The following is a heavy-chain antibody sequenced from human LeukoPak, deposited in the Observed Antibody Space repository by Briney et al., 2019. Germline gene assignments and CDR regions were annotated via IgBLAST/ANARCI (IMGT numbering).Heavy chain of an antibody. Sequence: GASVKVSCKASGYTFTSYGISWVRQAPGQGLEWMGWISAYNGNTNYAQKLQGRVTMTTDTSTRTAYMELRSLRSDDTAVYYCARLPYDSSGLHAFDIWGQGTMVTVSS. CDR2: ISAYNGNT. J-gene: IGHJ3*02. V-gene: IGHV1-18*01. CDR1: GYTFTSYG. CDR3: ARLPYDSSGLHAFDI. D-gene: IGHD3-22*01.